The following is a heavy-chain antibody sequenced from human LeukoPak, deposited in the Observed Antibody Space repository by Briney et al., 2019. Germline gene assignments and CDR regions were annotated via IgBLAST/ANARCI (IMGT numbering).Heavy chain of an antibody. CDR3: ARDGGEHQYSI. V-gene: IGHV1-69*13. D-gene: IGHD2/OR15-2a*01. J-gene: IGHJ3*02. CDR1: GGTFSSYA. CDR2: IIPIFGTA. Sequence: SVKVSCKASGGTFSSYAISWVRQAPGQGLEWMGGIIPIFGTANYAQKFQGRVTITADESTSTDYMELSSLRSEYMAVYYCARDGGEHQYSIWGQGTMVTVSS.